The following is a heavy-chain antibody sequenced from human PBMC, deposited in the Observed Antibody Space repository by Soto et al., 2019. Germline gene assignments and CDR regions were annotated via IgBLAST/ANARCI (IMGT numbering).Heavy chain of an antibody. V-gene: IGHV1-69*06. D-gene: IGHD3-9*01. Sequence: QVQLVQSGAEVKKPGSSVKVSCKASGVTFSSYAISWVRQAPGQGLEWMGGIIPIFGTANYAQKFQGRVTITADKSTSTAYMELSSLRSEDTAVYYGARDLGARYFDGTAPYYYGMDVWGQGTTVTVSS. J-gene: IGHJ6*02. CDR2: IIPIFGTA. CDR3: ARDLGARYFDGTAPYYYGMDV. CDR1: GVTFSSYA.